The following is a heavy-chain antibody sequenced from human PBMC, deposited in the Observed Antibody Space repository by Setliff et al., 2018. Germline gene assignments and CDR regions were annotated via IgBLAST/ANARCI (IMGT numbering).Heavy chain of an antibody. J-gene: IGHJ4*02. D-gene: IGHD6-6*01. V-gene: IGHV4-34*01. CDR2: INHRGST. Sequence: SETLSLTCAAYGGTFSDYHSTWIRQSPEKGLEWIGEINHRGSTNYNPSLKSRVTISIDTSKDQFSLKLISMTAADTAVYYCARGRNIAARLLDSWGQGTLVTVS. CDR1: GGTFSDYH. CDR3: ARGRNIAARLLDS.